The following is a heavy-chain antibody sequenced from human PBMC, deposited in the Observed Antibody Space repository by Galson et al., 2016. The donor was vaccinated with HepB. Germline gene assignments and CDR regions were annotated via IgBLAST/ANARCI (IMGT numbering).Heavy chain of an antibody. CDR3: VMGSGWLGTS. Sequence: SLRLSCAASGFSFHDYYVLWVRQAPGKGLEWVSLISGDGTRTYYVDSVKGRFTISRDTSKNSLYLQMTTLKTEDTAFYYCVMGSGWLGTSWGQGTLVTVSS. V-gene: IGHV3-43*02. D-gene: IGHD6-19*01. J-gene: IGHJ5*02. CDR1: GFSFHDYY. CDR2: ISGDGTRT.